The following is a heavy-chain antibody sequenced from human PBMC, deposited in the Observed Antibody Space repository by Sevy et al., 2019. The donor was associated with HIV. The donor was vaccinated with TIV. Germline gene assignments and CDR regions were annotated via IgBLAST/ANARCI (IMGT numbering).Heavy chain of an antibody. CDR3: AGDGGYSIKWYPLY. V-gene: IGHV3-30-3*01. J-gene: IGHJ4*01. CDR2: ISYEGTET. D-gene: IGHD6-13*01. Sequence: GGSLRLSCAASGFAFSSHAMHWVRQAPGKGLEWVAVISYEGTETFYAASVEGRFTISRDNSQNMLSLQINSLRPEDTAVYYCAGDGGYSIKWYPLYWGHGTLVTVSS. CDR1: GFAFSSHA.